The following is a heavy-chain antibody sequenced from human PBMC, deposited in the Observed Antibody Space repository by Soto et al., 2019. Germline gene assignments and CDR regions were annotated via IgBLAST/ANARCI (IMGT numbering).Heavy chain of an antibody. CDR1: GFTFSLYS. CDR2: ISRSSTGI. Sequence: EVQLVESGGGLVQPGGSLRLSCAASGFTFSLYSMSWVRQAPGKGLEWVSYISRSSTGIQYADSLKGRYTISRDDATNSMQLQINSQRDGDTAVYYCARAVTWGLDVWGQGTTVSISS. D-gene: IGHD3-10*01. V-gene: IGHV3-48*02. J-gene: IGHJ6*02. CDR3: ARAVTWGLDV.